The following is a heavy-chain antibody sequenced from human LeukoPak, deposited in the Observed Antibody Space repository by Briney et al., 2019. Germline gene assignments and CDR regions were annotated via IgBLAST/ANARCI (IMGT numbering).Heavy chain of an antibody. Sequence: SETLSLTCTVSGGSISNYYWSWIRQPPGKGLEWIGYIYQSGSTDYNPSLKSRVTISVDTSRNQFSLKLYSVTAADTAVYYCARTSGSYYNGNWFDPWGQGTLVTVSS. CDR1: GGSISNYY. CDR3: ARTSGSYYNGNWFDP. D-gene: IGHD3-10*01. J-gene: IGHJ5*02. CDR2: IYQSGST. V-gene: IGHV4-59*01.